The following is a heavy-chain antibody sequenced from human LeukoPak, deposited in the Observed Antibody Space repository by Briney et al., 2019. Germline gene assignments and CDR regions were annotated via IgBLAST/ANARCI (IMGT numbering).Heavy chain of an antibody. D-gene: IGHD2-15*01. J-gene: IGHJ4*02. CDR2: INPSGGST. V-gene: IGHV1-46*01. CDR1: GYTFTNFD. Sequence: ASVKASCKASGYTFTNFDINWVRQAPGQGLEWMGIINPSGGSTSYAQKFQGRVTMTRDTSTSTVYMELSSLRSEDTAVYYCARDREGVGSIDYWGQGTLVTVSS. CDR3: ARDREGVGSIDY.